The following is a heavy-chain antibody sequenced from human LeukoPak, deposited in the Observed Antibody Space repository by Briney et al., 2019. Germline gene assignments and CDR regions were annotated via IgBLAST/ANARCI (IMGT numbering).Heavy chain of an antibody. Sequence: SETLSLTCTVSGSSISSYYWSWIRQPPGKGLEWIGYIYYSESTNYNPSLKSRVTISVDTSKNQFSLKLSSVTAADTAVYYCARTVAGTFDYWGQGTLVTVSS. CDR1: GSSISSYY. V-gene: IGHV4-59*01. D-gene: IGHD6-19*01. CDR2: IYYSEST. J-gene: IGHJ4*02. CDR3: ARTVAGTFDY.